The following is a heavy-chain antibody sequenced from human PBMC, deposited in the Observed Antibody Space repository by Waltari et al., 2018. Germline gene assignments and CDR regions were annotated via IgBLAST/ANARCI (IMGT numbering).Heavy chain of an antibody. CDR2: IRSRFKGDAT. CDR1: GLIFSDYA. Sequence: EVQLVESGGALVQPGGSLKLSCAASGLIFSDYAMHWVRQASGKGPEWVGRIRSRFKGDATAYAESVQGRFTISRDDSKNTAYLEMNSLKTDDTAVYYCIRPFEMGIDWGQGTLVTVSS. V-gene: IGHV3-73*01. CDR3: IRPFEMGID. J-gene: IGHJ4*02. D-gene: IGHD7-27*01.